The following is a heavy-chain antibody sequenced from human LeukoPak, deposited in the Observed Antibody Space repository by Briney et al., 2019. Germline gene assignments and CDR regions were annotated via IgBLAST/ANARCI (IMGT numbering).Heavy chain of an antibody. V-gene: IGHV3-30*04. CDR3: ARGSYSSSWKTFDY. CDR2: ISYDGSDK. Sequence: GGSLRLSCAASGFTFSSCAMHWVRQAPGKGLEWVALISYDGSDKYYADSVKGRFTISRDNSKNTLYVQMNSLRAEDTAVYYCARGSYSSSWKTFDYWGQGTLVTVSS. CDR1: GFTFSSCA. J-gene: IGHJ4*02. D-gene: IGHD6-13*01.